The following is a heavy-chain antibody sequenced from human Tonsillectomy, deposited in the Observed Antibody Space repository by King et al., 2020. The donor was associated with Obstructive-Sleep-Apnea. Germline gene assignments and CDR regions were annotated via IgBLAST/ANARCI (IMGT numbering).Heavy chain of an antibody. V-gene: IGHV5-10-1*01. J-gene: IGHJ4*02. Sequence: QLVQSGAEVKKPGESLRISCKGSGYSFTSYWISWVRQMPGKGLEWIGRIDPSDSYTNYSPSFQGHVTISADKSISTAYLQWSSLKASDTAMYYCARPGATPYYFDYWGQGTLVTVSS. CDR1: GYSFTSYW. D-gene: IGHD1-26*01. CDR2: IDPSDSYT. CDR3: ARPGATPYYFDY.